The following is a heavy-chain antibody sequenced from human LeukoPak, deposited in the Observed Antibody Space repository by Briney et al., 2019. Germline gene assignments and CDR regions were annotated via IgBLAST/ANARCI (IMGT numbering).Heavy chain of an antibody. CDR2: ISGSGGST. CDR3: AKEIAAAGRGYFQH. CDR1: GSTFSSYA. V-gene: IGHV3-23*01. Sequence: GGSLRLSCAASGSTFSSYAMSWVRQAPGKGLEWVSAISGSGGSTYYADSVKGRFTISRGNSKNTLYLQMNSLRAEDTAVYYCAKEIAAAGRGYFQHWGQGTLVTVSS. J-gene: IGHJ1*01. D-gene: IGHD6-13*01.